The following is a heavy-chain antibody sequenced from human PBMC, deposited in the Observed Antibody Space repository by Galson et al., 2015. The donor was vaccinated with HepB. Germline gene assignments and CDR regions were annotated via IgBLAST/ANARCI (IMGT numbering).Heavy chain of an antibody. Sequence: QSGAEVKKPGESLKISCKGSGYSFTSYRIGWVRQMPGKGLEWMGIIYPGDSDTRYSPSFQGQVTISADKSISTAYLQWSSLKASDTAMYYCARPYCSGGSCYYIGRAAFEIWGQGTMVTVSS. CDR3: ARPYCSGGSCYYIGRAAFEI. D-gene: IGHD2-15*01. J-gene: IGHJ3*02. CDR1: GYSFTSYR. V-gene: IGHV5-51*03. CDR2: IYPGDSDT.